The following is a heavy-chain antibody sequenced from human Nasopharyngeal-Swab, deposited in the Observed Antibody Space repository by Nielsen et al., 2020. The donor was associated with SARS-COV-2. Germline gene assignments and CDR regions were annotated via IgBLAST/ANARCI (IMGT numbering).Heavy chain of an antibody. V-gene: IGHV3-48*02. Sequence: GESLKISCAASGFTFSSYSMNWVRQAPGKGLEWVSYISSSSSTIYYADSVKGRFTISRDNAKNSLYLQMNSLRDEDTAVHYCARARYGSGSYSFDYWGQGTLVTVSS. CDR3: ARARYGSGSYSFDY. CDR1: GFTFSSYS. D-gene: IGHD3-10*01. CDR2: ISSSSSTI. J-gene: IGHJ4*02.